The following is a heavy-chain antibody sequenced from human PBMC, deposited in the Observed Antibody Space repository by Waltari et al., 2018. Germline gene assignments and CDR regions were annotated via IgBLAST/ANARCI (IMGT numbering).Heavy chain of an antibody. J-gene: IGHJ5*02. CDR1: GGSISSGSYY. V-gene: IGHV4-61*02. D-gene: IGHD6-19*01. CDR2: IYTSGST. Sequence: QVQLQESGPGLVKPSQTLSLTCTVSGGSISSGSYYWTWLRPPAGKGLEWIGRIYTSGSTNYNPSLKSRVTISVDTSKNQFSLKLSSVTAADTAVYYCAREGSSGWFWPGVNWFDPWGQGTLVTVSS. CDR3: AREGSSGWFWPGVNWFDP.